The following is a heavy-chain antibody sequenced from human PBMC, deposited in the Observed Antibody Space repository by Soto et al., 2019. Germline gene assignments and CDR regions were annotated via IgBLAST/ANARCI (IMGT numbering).Heavy chain of an antibody. D-gene: IGHD3-3*01. CDR1: GYTFTSYG. CDR2: ISAYNGNT. J-gene: IGHJ6*02. V-gene: IGHV1-18*01. Sequence: VASVKVSCKASGYTFTSYGISWVRQAPGQGLEWMGWISAYNGNTNYAQKLQGRVTMTTDTSTSTAYMELRSLRSDDTAMYYCARGKTIFGVVIGGMDVWGQGTTVTVSS. CDR3: ARGKTIFGVVIGGMDV.